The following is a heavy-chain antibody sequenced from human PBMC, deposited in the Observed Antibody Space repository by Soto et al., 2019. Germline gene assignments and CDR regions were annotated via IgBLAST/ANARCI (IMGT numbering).Heavy chain of an antibody. CDR1: GFTFSSYG. J-gene: IGHJ4*02. CDR3: AKDPRDIVVVPAAMIPSYYFDY. D-gene: IGHD2-2*01. V-gene: IGHV3-23*01. Sequence: GGSLRLSCAASGFTFSSYGMHWVRQAPGKGLEWVAAISGSGGSTYYADSVKGRFTISRDNSKNTLYLQMNSLRAEDTAVYYCAKDPRDIVVVPAAMIPSYYFDYWGQGTLVTVSS. CDR2: ISGSGGST.